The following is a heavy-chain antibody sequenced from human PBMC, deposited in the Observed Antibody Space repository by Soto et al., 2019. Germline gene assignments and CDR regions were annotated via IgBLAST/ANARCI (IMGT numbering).Heavy chain of an antibody. CDR3: ARDVRYWGSSYNWFDP. Sequence: ASVKVSCKASGYTFTCYYMHWVRQAPGQGLEWMGWINPNSGGTNYAQKFQGWVTMTRDTSISTAYMELSRLRSDDTAVYYCARDVRYWGSSYNWFDPWGQGTLVTVSS. CDR2: INPNSGGT. D-gene: IGHD3-16*01. V-gene: IGHV1-2*04. J-gene: IGHJ5*02. CDR1: GYTFTCYY.